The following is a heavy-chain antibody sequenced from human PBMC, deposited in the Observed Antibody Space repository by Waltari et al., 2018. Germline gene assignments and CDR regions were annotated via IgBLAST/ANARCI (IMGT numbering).Heavy chain of an antibody. J-gene: IGHJ4*02. D-gene: IGHD1-26*01. Sequence: QLQLQESGPGLVKPSETLSLTCTVPGGSIIGSRYYWGWFRQPPGKGLEWIGSISYSGSTYYNPSLQSRVTISVDPSKNQFSLKLNSVTAAATAVYYCATSPEDYRFAYWGQGTLVTVSS. CDR2: ISYSGST. V-gene: IGHV4-39*01. CDR3: ATSPEDYRFAY. CDR1: GGSIIGSRYY.